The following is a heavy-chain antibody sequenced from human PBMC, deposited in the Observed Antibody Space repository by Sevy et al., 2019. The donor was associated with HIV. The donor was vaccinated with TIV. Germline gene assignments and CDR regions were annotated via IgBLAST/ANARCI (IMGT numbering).Heavy chain of an antibody. CDR3: ARGRWLYPLHYYYCGMDV. J-gene: IGHJ6*02. D-gene: IGHD2-2*01. V-gene: IGHV3-13*01. CDR2: IGTAGDT. Sequence: GGSLRLSCAASGFTFSSYDMHWVRQATGKGLEWVSAIGTAGDTYYPGSVKGRLTIAREKAKNSLYLQMNSLRGGDTAVYDCARGRWLYPLHYYYCGMDVWGQGTTVTVSS. CDR1: GFTFSSYD.